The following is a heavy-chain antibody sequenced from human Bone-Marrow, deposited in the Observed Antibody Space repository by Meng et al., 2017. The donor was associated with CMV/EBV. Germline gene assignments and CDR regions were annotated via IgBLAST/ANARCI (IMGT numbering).Heavy chain of an antibody. D-gene: IGHD3-16*01. CDR3: TLQGEGEDY. Sequence: GESLKISCAASGFTFSSYSMNWVRQAPGKGLEWVGRIKTKTDGGTTDYAAPVKGRFTISRDDSKNTLYLQMNSLKTEDTAVYYCTLQGEGEDYWGQGTLVTVSS. CDR1: GFTFSSYS. J-gene: IGHJ4*02. V-gene: IGHV3-15*01. CDR2: IKTKTDGGTT.